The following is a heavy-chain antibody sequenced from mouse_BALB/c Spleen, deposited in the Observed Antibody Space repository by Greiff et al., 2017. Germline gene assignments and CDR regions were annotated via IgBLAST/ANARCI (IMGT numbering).Heavy chain of an antibody. D-gene: IGHD2-2*01. CDR2: ISSGGST. J-gene: IGHJ3*01. Sequence: EVQVVESGGGLVKPGGSLKLSCAASGFTFSSYAMSWVRQTPEKRLEWVASISSGGSTYYPDSVKGRFTISRDNARNILYLQMSSLRSEDTAMYYCARREGYGYDYWGQGTLVTVSA. CDR1: GFTFSSYA. V-gene: IGHV5-6-5*01. CDR3: ARREGYGYDY.